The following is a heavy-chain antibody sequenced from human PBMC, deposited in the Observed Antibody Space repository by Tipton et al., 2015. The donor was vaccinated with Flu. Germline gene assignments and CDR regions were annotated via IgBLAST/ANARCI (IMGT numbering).Heavy chain of an antibody. J-gene: IGHJ6*02. CDR2: IYYSGST. CDR1: GGSISSGGYY. D-gene: IGHD3-22*01. Sequence: TLSLTCTVSGGSISSGGYYWSWIRQHPGKGLEWIGYIYYSGSTYYNPPLKSRVTISVDTSKNQFSLKLSSVTAADTAVYYCARGGSGYPPGGMDVWGQGTTVTVSS. CDR3: ARGGSGYPPGGMDV. V-gene: IGHV4-31*03.